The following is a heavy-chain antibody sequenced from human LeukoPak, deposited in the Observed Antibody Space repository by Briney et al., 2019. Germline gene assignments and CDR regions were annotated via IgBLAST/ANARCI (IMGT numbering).Heavy chain of an antibody. CDR1: GFTVSSNY. CDR3: AKGCTGGACYSDY. J-gene: IGHJ4*02. D-gene: IGHD2-8*02. Sequence: GGSLRLSCAASGFTVSSNYMSWVRQAPGRGLEWVSGISGSGASSDYADSVKGRFTISRDNSKNTLSLQMHSLRAEDTAVYYCAKGCTGGACYSDYWGQGTLVTVSS. V-gene: IGHV3-23*01. CDR2: ISGSGASS.